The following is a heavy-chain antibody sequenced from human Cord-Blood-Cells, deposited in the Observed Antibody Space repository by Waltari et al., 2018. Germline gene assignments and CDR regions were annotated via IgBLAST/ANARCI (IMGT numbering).Heavy chain of an antibody. D-gene: IGHD6-6*01. CDR1: GGTFSSYA. CDR2: ISPIFVTA. CDR3: ARDSPGNARYGMDV. J-gene: IGHJ6*02. V-gene: IGHV1-69*01. Sequence: QVQLVQSGAEVKKPGSSVKVSCTASGGTFSSYAISWVRQVPGQGLEWMGGISPIFVTANYAQKFQGRVTITADESTSTAYMELSSLRSEDTAVYYCARDSPGNARYGMDVWGQGTTVTVSS.